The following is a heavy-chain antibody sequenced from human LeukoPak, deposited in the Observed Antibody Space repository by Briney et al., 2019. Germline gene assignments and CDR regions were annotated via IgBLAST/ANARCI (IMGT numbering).Heavy chain of an antibody. CDR3: ARVLVDYDSSGYYYHYFDY. Sequence: TSETLSLTCTVSGGSISSYYWSWIRQPAGKGLEWIGRIYTSGSTNYNPSLKSRVIMSVDTSKNQFSLKLSSVTAADTAVYYCARVLVDYDSSGYYYHYFDYWGQGTLVTVSS. J-gene: IGHJ4*02. V-gene: IGHV4-4*07. CDR1: GGSISSYY. D-gene: IGHD3-22*01. CDR2: IYTSGST.